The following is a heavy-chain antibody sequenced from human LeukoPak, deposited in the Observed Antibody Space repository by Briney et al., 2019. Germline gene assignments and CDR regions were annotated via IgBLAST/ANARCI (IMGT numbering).Heavy chain of an antibody. V-gene: IGHV1-24*01. D-gene: IGHD3-22*01. J-gene: IGHJ4*02. Sequence: ASVKVSCKVSGYTLTELSMHWVRQAPGKGLEWVGGFDPEDGETIYAQKFQGRLTMTEDTSTDTAHMELNSLRSEDTAVYYCASLLYDSSGYYCFDQWGQGTPVTVSS. CDR3: ASLLYDSSGYYCFDQ. CDR1: GYTLTELS. CDR2: FDPEDGET.